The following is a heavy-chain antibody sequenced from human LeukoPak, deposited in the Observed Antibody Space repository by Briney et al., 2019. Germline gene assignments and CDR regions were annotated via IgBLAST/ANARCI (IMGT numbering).Heavy chain of an antibody. CDR2: ISSSGSTI. V-gene: IGHV3-11*01. CDR1: GFTFSNAW. J-gene: IGHJ6*03. Sequence: GGSLRLSCAASGFTFSNAWMSWIRQAPGKGLEWVSYISSSGSTIYYADSVKGRFTISRDNAKNSLYLQMNSLRAEDTAVYCCAREVNYPDYYYYYMDVWGKGTTVTVSS. D-gene: IGHD1-7*01. CDR3: AREVNYPDYYYYYMDV.